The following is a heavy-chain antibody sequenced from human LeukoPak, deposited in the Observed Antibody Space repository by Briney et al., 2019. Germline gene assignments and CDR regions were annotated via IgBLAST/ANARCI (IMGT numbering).Heavy chain of an antibody. J-gene: IGHJ6*03. CDR1: GGSISSSTNW. CDR2: IYHSGGT. Sequence: SETLSLTCAVSGGSISSSTNWWSWVRQPPGKGLEWIGEIYHSGGTNYNPSLKSRITISVDKSQNQFSLKVNSLTAADTAVYYCATNGYYCMDVWGKGTTVTISS. CDR3: ATNGYYCMDV. V-gene: IGHV4-4*02. D-gene: IGHD2-8*01.